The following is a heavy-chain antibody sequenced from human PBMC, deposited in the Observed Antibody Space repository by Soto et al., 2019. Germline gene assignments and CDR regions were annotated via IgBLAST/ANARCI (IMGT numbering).Heavy chain of an antibody. CDR1: GFTFSSNW. D-gene: IGHD2-2*01. CDR3: ARGGCTSTSCLDY. Sequence: VQLVESGGGLVQPGGSLRLSCAASGFTFSSNWMHWVRQAPGKGLAWVSRINNDGSSTNYGDSVKGRFTISRDNAKNTLYLQMNSLRAEDTAVYYCARGGCTSTSCLDYWGQGTLVTVSS. V-gene: IGHV3-74*01. J-gene: IGHJ4*02. CDR2: INNDGSST.